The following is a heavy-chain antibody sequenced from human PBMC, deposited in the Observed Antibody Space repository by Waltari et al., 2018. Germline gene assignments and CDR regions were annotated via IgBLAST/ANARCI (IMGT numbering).Heavy chain of an antibody. D-gene: IGHD6-25*01. V-gene: IGHV1-2*06. J-gene: IGHJ6*02. CDR3: ARVAAARYYYYGMDV. CDR2: INPNSGGT. Sequence: QVQLVQSGAEVKKPGASVKVSCKASGYTFTGYYMHWVRPAPGQGLEWMGRINPNSGGTNYAQKFQGRVTMTRDTSISTAYMELSRLRSDDTAVYYCARVAAARYYYYGMDVWGQGTTVTVSS. CDR1: GYTFTGYY.